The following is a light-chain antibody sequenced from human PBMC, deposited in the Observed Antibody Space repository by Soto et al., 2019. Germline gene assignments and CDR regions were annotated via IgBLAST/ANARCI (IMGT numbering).Light chain of an antibody. CDR2: GVS. CDR3: QQYGNSPLIT. J-gene: IGKJ3*01. Sequence: EIVLAQSPGTLSLSPGERATLSCRASQTVSSTYLAWYQQKPGQAPRLLIYGVSRRATGIPDRFSGSGSGTDFTLTISRLEPEDFAAYYCQQYGNSPLITFGPGTKVDIK. V-gene: IGKV3-20*01. CDR1: QTVSSTY.